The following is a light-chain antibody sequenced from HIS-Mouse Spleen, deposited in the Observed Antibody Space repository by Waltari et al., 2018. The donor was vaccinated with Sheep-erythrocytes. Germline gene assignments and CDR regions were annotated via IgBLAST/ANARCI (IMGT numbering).Light chain of an antibody. V-gene: IGLV2-11*01. CDR3: CSYAGSYNHV. J-gene: IGLJ1*01. CDR1: SRHVGGYNY. Sequence: QSALTQPRSVSGSPGQSVTIPCTGTSRHVGGYNYFSWYQQHPGKAPQLMIYDVSKRPSGVPDRFSGSKSGNTASLTISGLQAEDEADYYCCSYAGSYNHVFATGTKVTVL. CDR2: DVS.